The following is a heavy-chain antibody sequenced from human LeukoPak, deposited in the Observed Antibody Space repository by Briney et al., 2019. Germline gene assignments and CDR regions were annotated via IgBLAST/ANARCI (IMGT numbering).Heavy chain of an antibody. CDR3: ARVVVPAADAPYYYYMDV. J-gene: IGHJ6*03. CDR2: INPNSGGT. CDR1: GYTFTGYY. V-gene: IGHV1-2*02. D-gene: IGHD2-2*01. Sequence: ASVKVSCKASGYTFTGYYMHWVRQAPGQGLEWMGWINPNSGGTNYAQKLQGRVTMTTDTSTSTAYMELRSLRSDDTAVYYCARVVVPAADAPYYYYMDVWGKGTTVTVSS.